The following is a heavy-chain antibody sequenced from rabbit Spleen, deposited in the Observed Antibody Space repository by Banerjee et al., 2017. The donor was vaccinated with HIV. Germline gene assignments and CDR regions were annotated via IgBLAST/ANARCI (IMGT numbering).Heavy chain of an antibody. CDR3: ARDYGSYNYALNL. CDR1: GFSFSSYYY. V-gene: IGHV1S45*01. CDR2: IYAGSSGST. D-gene: IGHD5-1*01. Sequence: QEQLEESGGDLVKPEGSLTLTCTASGFSFSSYYYMCWVRQAPGKGLEWIACIYAGSSGSTYYASWAKGRFTISKTSSTTVTLQMTSLTAADTATYFCARDYGSYNYALNLWGPGTLVTVS. J-gene: IGHJ4*01.